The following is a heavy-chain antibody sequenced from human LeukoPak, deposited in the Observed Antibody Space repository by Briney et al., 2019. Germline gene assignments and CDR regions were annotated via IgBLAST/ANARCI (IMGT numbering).Heavy chain of an antibody. CDR1: GGSISSYY. J-gene: IGHJ5*02. CDR3: ARIAAAGSWWDWFDP. V-gene: IGHV4-4*07. CDR2: IYTSGST. D-gene: IGHD6-13*01. Sequence: SETLSLTCTVSGGSISSYYWSWIRQPAGKGLEWIGRIYTSGSTNYNPSLKSRVTISVDTSKNQFSLKLSSVTAADTAVYYCARIAAAGSWWDWFDPWGQGTLVTVSS.